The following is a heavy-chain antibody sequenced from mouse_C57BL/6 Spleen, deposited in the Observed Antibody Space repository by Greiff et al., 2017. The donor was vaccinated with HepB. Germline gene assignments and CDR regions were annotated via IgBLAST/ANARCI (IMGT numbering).Heavy chain of an antibody. CDR2: ISSGGSYT. V-gene: IGHV5-6*01. CDR1: GFTFSSYG. Sequence: DVQLVESGGDLVKPGGSLKLSCAASGFTFSSYGMSWVRQTPDKRLEWVATISSGGSYTYYPDSVKGRFTISRDNVKNTLYLQMSSLKSEDTAMYYCARLTTVVSYYFDYWGQGTTLTVSS. J-gene: IGHJ2*01. CDR3: ARLTTVVSYYFDY. D-gene: IGHD1-1*01.